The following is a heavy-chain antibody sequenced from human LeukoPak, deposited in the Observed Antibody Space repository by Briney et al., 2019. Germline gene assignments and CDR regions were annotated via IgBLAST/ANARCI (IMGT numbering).Heavy chain of an antibody. CDR2: IYYSGST. D-gene: IGHD2-2*01. CDR1: GGSFSGYY. J-gene: IGHJ6*03. V-gene: IGHV4-59*01. Sequence: SETLSLTCAVYGGSFSGYYWSWIRQPPGKGLEWIGYIYYSGSTNYNPSLKSRVTISVDTSKNQFSLKLSSVTAADTAVYYCARVYQDIVVVPAATKQKNYYYYYTDVWGKGTTVTVSS. CDR3: ARVYQDIVVVPAATKQKNYYYYYTDV.